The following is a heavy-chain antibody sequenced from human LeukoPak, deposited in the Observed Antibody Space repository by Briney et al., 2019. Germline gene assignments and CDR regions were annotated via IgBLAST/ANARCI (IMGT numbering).Heavy chain of an antibody. Sequence: SETLSLTCTVSGYSISSGYYWGWIRQPPGKGLEWIGSIYYSGSTYYNPSLKSRVTISVDTSKNQFSLKLSSVTAADTAVYYCAGMLSRALDYWGQGTLVTVSS. D-gene: IGHD2-8*01. CDR3: AGMLSRALDY. V-gene: IGHV4-38-2*02. J-gene: IGHJ4*02. CDR2: IYYSGST. CDR1: GYSISSGYY.